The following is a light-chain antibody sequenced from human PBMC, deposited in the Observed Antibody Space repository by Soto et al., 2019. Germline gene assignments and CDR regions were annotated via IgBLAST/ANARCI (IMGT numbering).Light chain of an antibody. J-gene: IGLJ1*01. CDR2: EVT. CDR3: SSYTTSYSYV. CDR1: SSDLGAYDY. V-gene: IGLV2-14*01. Sequence: QSVLTQPASVSGSPGQSITISRTGTSSDLGAYDYVSWYQQHPGEAPTLLIYEVTNRPSGVSNRFSASKSGNTASLTISGLQAEDEAEYFCSSYTTSYSYVFGTGTKVTVL.